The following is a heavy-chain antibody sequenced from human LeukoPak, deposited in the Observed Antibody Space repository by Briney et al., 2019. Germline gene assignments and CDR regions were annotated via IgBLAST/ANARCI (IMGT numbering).Heavy chain of an antibody. V-gene: IGHV4-39*01. CDR1: GGSINSYNYF. Sequence: SETLSLTCTVSGGSINSYNYFWAWIRQPPGSGLEWIASVFYSGSPYYNPSFKSRVTISVDTSKNQFSLKLSSVTAADTAVYYCATSLSGSWSENTFDIWGLGTVVAVSS. J-gene: IGHJ3*02. D-gene: IGHD6-13*01. CDR2: VFYSGSP. CDR3: ATSLSGSWSENTFDI.